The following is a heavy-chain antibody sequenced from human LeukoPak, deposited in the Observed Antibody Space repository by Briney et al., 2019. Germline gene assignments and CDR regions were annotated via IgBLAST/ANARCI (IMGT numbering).Heavy chain of an antibody. CDR3: AKVLWFGELLSPDFDY. CDR1: GFTFSSYW. Sequence: GGSLRLSCAASGFTFSSYWMSWVRQAPGKGLEWVSAISGGGGSTYYADSVKGRFTISRDNSKNTLYLQMNSLRAEDTAVYYCAKVLWFGELLSPDFDYWGQGTLVTVSS. V-gene: IGHV3-23*01. D-gene: IGHD3-10*01. J-gene: IGHJ4*02. CDR2: ISGGGGST.